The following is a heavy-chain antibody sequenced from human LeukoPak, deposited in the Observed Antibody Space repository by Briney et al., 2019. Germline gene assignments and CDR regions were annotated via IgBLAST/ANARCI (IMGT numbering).Heavy chain of an antibody. CDR3: ATGSPWRQPHFFDY. V-gene: IGHV4-59*08. CDR2: IYSSGST. J-gene: IGHJ4*02. D-gene: IGHD3-10*01. CDR1: GGSIGTYY. Sequence: PSETLSLTCTVSGGSIGTYYWTWLRQPPGKGLEGVGYIYSSGSTNYNPSLHCRFPISLDTSNNHFSLTLRSVTAADTAVYYCATGSPWRQPHFFDYWGQGTLVTVSS.